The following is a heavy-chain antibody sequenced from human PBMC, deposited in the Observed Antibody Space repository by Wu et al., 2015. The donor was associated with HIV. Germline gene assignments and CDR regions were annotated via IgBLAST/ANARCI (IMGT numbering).Heavy chain of an antibody. CDR3: ARELDYSSSWPYRGHFDY. CDR1: GYIFTSYY. Sequence: QVQLVQSGAEVKKPGASVKVSCKVSGYIFTSYYIHWVRQAPGQGLEWMGIINPSGGTTTYAQKFQGRVTITADESTSTAYMELSSLRSEDTAVYYCARELDYSSSWPYRGHFDYWGQGTLVTVSS. D-gene: IGHD6-13*01. CDR2: INPSGGTT. J-gene: IGHJ4*02. V-gene: IGHV1-46*01.